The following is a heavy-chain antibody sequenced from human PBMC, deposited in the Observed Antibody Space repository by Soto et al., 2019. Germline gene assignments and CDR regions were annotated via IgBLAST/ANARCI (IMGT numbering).Heavy chain of an antibody. CDR3: AKSSTVTRIDY. CDR1: GFTFGDDA. D-gene: IGHD4-17*01. V-gene: IGHV3-30*18. J-gene: IGHJ4*02. Sequence: QVQLVESGGGVVQPGRSLRLSCAASGFTFGDDAMHWVRQAPGKGLEWVAVISYDGRDKYYTESVKGRFTISKDYSKNTLDLQMNSLIAEDTAVYYCAKSSTVTRIDYWGQGTLVTVSS. CDR2: ISYDGRDK.